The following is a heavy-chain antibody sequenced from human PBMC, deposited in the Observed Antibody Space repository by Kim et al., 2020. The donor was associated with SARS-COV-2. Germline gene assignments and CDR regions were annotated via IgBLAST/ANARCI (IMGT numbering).Heavy chain of an antibody. CDR2: IIPIFGTA. CDR3: AREGGSGSYQRHGMDV. D-gene: IGHD3-10*01. CDR1: GGTFSSYA. J-gene: IGHJ6*02. Sequence: SVKVSCKASGGTFSSYAISWVRQAPGQGLEWMGGIIPIFGTANYAQKFQGRVTITADESTSTAYMELSSLRSEDTAVYYCAREGGSGSYQRHGMDVWGQGTTVTVSS. V-gene: IGHV1-69*13.